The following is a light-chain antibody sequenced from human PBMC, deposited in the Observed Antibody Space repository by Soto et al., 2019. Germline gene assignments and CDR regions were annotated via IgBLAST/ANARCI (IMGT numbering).Light chain of an antibody. CDR2: AAY. Sequence: DIQMTQSPSSLSASVEDSVIITCRASQSISNHLNWYQQKPGKAPKLLIFAAYSLQSGVTSRFSGSRSGPDFTLTISSLQPEDFATYYCQQSYSSPPTFGQGTKVEIK. J-gene: IGKJ1*01. CDR3: QQSYSSPPT. V-gene: IGKV1-39*01. CDR1: QSISNH.